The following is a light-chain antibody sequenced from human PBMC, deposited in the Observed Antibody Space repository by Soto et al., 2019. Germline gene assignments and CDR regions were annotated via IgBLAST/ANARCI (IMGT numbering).Light chain of an antibody. CDR1: QSVSTY. CDR3: QQYFYWPPGT. CDR2: DAS. Sequence: EIVLTQSPATLSLSPGERATLSCRASQSVSTYLAWYQQKPGQAPRLLIYDASNRATGIPARFSGSGSGTDFTLTISSLQTEDFALYYCQQYFYWPPGTSGQGTKVDIK. J-gene: IGKJ1*01. V-gene: IGKV3-11*01.